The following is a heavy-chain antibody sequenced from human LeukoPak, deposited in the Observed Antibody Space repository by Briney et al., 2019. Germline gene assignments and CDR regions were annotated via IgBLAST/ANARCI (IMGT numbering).Heavy chain of an antibody. CDR3: ARGLYSSSWYLGY. Sequence: GRSLRLSCAASGFTFSSYGMHWVRQAPGKGLEWGAVIWYDGSNKYYADSVKGRFTISRDNSKNTVYLQMNSLRAEDTAVYYYARGLYSSSWYLGYWGQGTLVTVSS. V-gene: IGHV3-33*01. D-gene: IGHD6-13*01. J-gene: IGHJ4*02. CDR2: IWYDGSNK. CDR1: GFTFSSYG.